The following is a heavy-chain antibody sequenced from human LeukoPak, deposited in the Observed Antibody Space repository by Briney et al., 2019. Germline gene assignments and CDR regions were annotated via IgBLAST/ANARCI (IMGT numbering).Heavy chain of an antibody. V-gene: IGHV3-30-3*01. CDR3: AREGYYASGSPPSLYFDY. CDR2: TSSDLNVK. Sequence: GGSLRLSCAASGFTFRNYVIHWVRQAPGKGLEWVAVTSSDLNVKLYADSVKGRFTISRDNSRSTLYLQMNSLRPEDTAIYYCAREGYYASGSPPSLYFDYWGQGTLVTVSS. D-gene: IGHD3-10*01. CDR1: GFTFRNYV. J-gene: IGHJ4*02.